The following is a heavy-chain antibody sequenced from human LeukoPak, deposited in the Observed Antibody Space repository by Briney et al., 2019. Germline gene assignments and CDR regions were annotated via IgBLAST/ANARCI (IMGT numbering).Heavy chain of an antibody. V-gene: IGHV3-30*18. J-gene: IGHJ4*02. CDR1: GFTFSSYG. CDR3: AKVRSRLLWFGEYLDY. D-gene: IGHD3-10*01. Sequence: GGSLRLSCAASGFTFSSYGMHWVRQAPGKGLEWVAVISYDGSNKYYADSVKGRFTTSRDNSKNTLYLQMNSLRAEDTAVYYCAKVRSRLLWFGEYLDYWGQGTLVTVSS. CDR2: ISYDGSNK.